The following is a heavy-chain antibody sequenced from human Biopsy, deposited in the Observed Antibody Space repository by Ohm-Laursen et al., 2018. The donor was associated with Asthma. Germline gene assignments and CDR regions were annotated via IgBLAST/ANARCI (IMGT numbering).Heavy chain of an antibody. J-gene: IGHJ4*02. Sequence: SLRLSCAAAGKHFGSYNMHWARQAPGKGLEWVAGIFFDGSNKYYADSVKGRFTISRDNSKDTLYLQVNSLRDDDTAVYYCARGKTWGRSYYFDYWGQGTLVTVSS. CDR3: ARGKTWGRSYYFDY. CDR1: GKHFGSYN. V-gene: IGHV3-30-3*01. D-gene: IGHD6-6*01. CDR2: IFFDGSNK.